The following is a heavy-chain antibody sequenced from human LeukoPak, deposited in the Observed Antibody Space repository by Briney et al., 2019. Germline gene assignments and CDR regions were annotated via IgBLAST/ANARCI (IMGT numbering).Heavy chain of an antibody. CDR3: ARTFDWLSPFDY. Sequence: KPSETLSLTCTGSGGSISSYYWSWIRQPPGKGLEWIGYIYYSGSTNYNPSLKSRVTISVDTSKNQFSLKLSSVTAADTAVYYCARTFDWLSPFDYWGQGTLVTVSS. D-gene: IGHD3-9*01. CDR2: IYYSGST. J-gene: IGHJ4*02. V-gene: IGHV4-59*01. CDR1: GGSISSYY.